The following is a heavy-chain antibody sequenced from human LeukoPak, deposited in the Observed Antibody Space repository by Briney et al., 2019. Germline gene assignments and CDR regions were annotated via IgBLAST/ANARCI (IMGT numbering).Heavy chain of an antibody. CDR2: ISYDGSNK. V-gene: IGHV3-30*04. D-gene: IGHD6-6*01. CDR1: GFTFSSYA. Sequence: QCGGSLRLSCAASGFTFSSYAMHWVRQAPGKGLEWVAVISYDGSNKYSADSVKGRFTISRDNSKNTLYLQMNSLRAEDTAVYYCARSGRARLVDYWGQGTLVTVSS. CDR3: ARSGRARLVDY. J-gene: IGHJ4*02.